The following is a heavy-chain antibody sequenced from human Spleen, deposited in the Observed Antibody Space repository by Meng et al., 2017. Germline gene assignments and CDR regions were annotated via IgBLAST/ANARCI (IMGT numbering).Heavy chain of an antibody. V-gene: IGHV3-48*03. Sequence: GESLKISCAASGFTFSSYEMNWVRQAPGKGLEWVSYISSSGSTISYANSVKGRFTISRDNAKNSLYLQMNSLRAEDTAVYYCTRGGYSSSWFWVYWGQGSVVTVSS. CDR1: GFTFSSYE. D-gene: IGHD6-13*01. CDR2: ISSSGSTI. J-gene: IGHJ4*02. CDR3: TRGGYSSSWFWVY.